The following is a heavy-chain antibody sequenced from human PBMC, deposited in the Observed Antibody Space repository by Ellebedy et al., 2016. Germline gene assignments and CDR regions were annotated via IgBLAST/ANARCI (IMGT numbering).Heavy chain of an antibody. CDR1: GGSISSNY. CDR3: ARDPRLGGMDV. D-gene: IGHD3-16*01. V-gene: IGHV4-59*12. CDR2: IYYSGST. J-gene: IGHJ6*02. Sequence: GSLRLSXSVSGGSISSNYWSWIRQPPGKGLEWIGYIYYSGSTKYNPSLKSRVSMSVDTSNSQFSLKLSSVTAADTAVYYCARDPRLGGMDVWGQGTTVTVSS.